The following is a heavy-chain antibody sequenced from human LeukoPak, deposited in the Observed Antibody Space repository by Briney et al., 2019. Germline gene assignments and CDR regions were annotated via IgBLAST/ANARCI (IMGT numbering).Heavy chain of an antibody. CDR3: ARDRLEWGFDY. J-gene: IGHJ4*02. CDR1: GFTFSSYS. V-gene: IGHV3-21*01. Sequence: PGGSLRLSCAASGFTFSSYSMNWVRQAPGKGLEWVSSISGSSSYIYYADSVKGRFTISRDNAKNSLYLQMNSLRAEDTAVYYCARDRLEWGFDYWGQGTLVTVSS. D-gene: IGHD3-3*01. CDR2: ISGSSSYI.